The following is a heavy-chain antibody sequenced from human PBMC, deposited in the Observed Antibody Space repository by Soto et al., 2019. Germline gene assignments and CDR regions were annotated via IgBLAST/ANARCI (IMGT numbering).Heavy chain of an antibody. CDR2: INSDGSST. D-gene: IGHD2-2*01. V-gene: IGHV3-74*01. J-gene: IGHJ6*02. CDR1: GFTFSSYW. Sequence: EVQLVESGGGLVQPGGSLRLSCAASGFTFSSYWMHWVRQAPGKGLVWVSRINSDGSSTSYADSVKGRFTISRDNAKNTLYLQMNSLRAEDTAVYYCARDQPGIYCSSTSCFTPDYYYYGMDVWGQGTTVTVSS. CDR3: ARDQPGIYCSSTSCFTPDYYYYGMDV.